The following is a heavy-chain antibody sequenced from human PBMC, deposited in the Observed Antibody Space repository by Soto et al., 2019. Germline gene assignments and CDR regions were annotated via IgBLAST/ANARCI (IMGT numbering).Heavy chain of an antibody. CDR3: ARGRGYCGGTNCYLDY. D-gene: IGHD2-21*01. J-gene: IGHJ4*02. Sequence: GGSLRLSCAASGFTFRNYNMNWVRQAPGKGLEWVSHISIGGTTIDYADSVRGRFAISRDNAKNSLYLQMNSLRDDDTAVYYCARGRGYCGGTNCYLDYWGQGALVTVSS. V-gene: IGHV3-48*02. CDR1: GFTFRNYN. CDR2: ISIGGTTI.